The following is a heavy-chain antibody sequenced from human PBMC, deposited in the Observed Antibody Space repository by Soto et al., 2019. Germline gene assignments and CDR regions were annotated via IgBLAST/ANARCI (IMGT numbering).Heavy chain of an antibody. CDR3: AKSARTTVTNYYSGMDV. Sequence: GGSLRLSCAASGFTFSSYAMSWVRQAPGKGLEWVSAISGSGGSTYYADSVKGRFTISRDNSKNTLYLQMNSLRAEDTAVSFCAKSARTTVTNYYSGMDVWGQGTTVTVSS. V-gene: IGHV3-23*01. J-gene: IGHJ6*02. CDR1: GFTFSSYA. CDR2: ISGSGGST. D-gene: IGHD4-17*01.